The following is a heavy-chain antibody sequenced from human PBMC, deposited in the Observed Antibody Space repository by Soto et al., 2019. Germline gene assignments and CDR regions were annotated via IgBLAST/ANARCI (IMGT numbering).Heavy chain of an antibody. V-gene: IGHV3-48*01. CDR2: ISSSSSI. Sequence: HPGGSLRLSCAASGFTFSGYGMNWVRQAPGKGLEWVSYISSSSSINYADSVKGRFTISRDNVKNSLNLQMNSLRAEGTAVYYCGRQLNTYYYDSGSFGYYYYMDVWGKGTTVTVSS. J-gene: IGHJ6*03. CDR3: GRQLNTYYYDSGSFGYYYYMDV. D-gene: IGHD3-10*01. CDR1: GFTFSGYG.